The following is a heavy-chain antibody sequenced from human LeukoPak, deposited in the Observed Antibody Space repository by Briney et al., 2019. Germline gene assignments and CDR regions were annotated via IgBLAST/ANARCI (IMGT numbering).Heavy chain of an antibody. CDR1: GFTFSSYS. CDR3: ARDGGYCSGGSCYGSDNWFDP. CDR2: ISSSSSYI. V-gene: IGHV3-21*01. J-gene: IGHJ5*02. Sequence: GGSLRLSCAASGFTFSSYSMNWVRQAPGKGLECVSSISSSSSYIYYADSVKGRFTISRDNAKNSLYLQMNSLRAEDTAVYYCARDGGYCSGGSCYGSDNWFDPWGQGTLVTVSS. D-gene: IGHD2-15*01.